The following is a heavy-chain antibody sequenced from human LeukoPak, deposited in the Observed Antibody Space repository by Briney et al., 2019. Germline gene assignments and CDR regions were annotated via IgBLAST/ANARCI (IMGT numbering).Heavy chain of an antibody. CDR2: ISGSGGST. J-gene: IGHJ6*04. CDR3: AKDHERLSTMVDV. D-gene: IGHD6-25*01. V-gene: IGHV3-23*01. CDR1: GFTFSSYG. Sequence: GGSLRPSCAASGFTFSSYGMSWVRQAPGKGLEWVSAISGSGGSTYYADSVKGRFTISRDNSKNTLYLQMNSLRAEDTAVYYCAKDHERLSTMVDVWGKGTTVTISS.